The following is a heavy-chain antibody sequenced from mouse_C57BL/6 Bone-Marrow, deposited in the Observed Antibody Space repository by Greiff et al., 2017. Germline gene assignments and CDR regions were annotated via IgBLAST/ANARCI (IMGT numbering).Heavy chain of an antibody. CDR1: GFTFSDYY. Sequence: EVMLVESGGGLVQPGGSLKLSCAASGFTFSDYYMYWVRQTPEKRLEWVAYISNGGGSTYYPDTVKGRFTISRDNAKNTLYLQMSRLKSEDTSMYYCASPYYYGSSWYFDVWGTGTTVTVSS. CDR2: ISNGGGST. V-gene: IGHV5-12*01. D-gene: IGHD1-1*01. J-gene: IGHJ1*03. CDR3: ASPYYYGSSWYFDV.